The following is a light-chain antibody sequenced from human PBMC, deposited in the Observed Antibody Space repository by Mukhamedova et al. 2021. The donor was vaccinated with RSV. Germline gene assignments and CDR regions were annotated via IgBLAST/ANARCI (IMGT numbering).Light chain of an antibody. V-gene: IGKV3-20*01. CDR2: GAS. J-gene: IGKJ1*01. Sequence: RASQSVSSSYLAWYQQKPGQAPRLLIYGASSMATGIPDRFSGSGSGTDFTLTISRLEPEDFAVYYCQQYGSSPWTFGQGTKVEIK. CDR3: QQYGSSPWT. CDR1: QSVSSSY.